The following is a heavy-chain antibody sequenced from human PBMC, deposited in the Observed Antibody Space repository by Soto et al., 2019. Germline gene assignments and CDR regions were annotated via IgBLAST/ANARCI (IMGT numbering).Heavy chain of an antibody. D-gene: IGHD1-26*01. CDR1: GGTFSSYA. V-gene: IGHV1-69*06. CDR2: IIPIFGTA. Sequence: QVQLVQSGAEVKKPGSSVKVSCKASGGTFSSYAISWVRQAPGQGLEWMGGIIPIFGTANYAQKFQGRVTITAYKSTSTAYMELSSLRSEDTAVYYCAGGAAPEGWGSYRWEDYWGQGTLVTVSS. J-gene: IGHJ4*02. CDR3: AGGAAPEGWGSYRWEDY.